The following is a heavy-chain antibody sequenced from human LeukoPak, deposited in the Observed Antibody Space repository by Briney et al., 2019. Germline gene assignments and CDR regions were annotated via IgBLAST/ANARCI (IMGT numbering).Heavy chain of an antibody. CDR2: INHSGST. D-gene: IGHD3-10*01. Sequence: PSETLSLTCAVYGGSFSGYYWSWIRQPPGKGLEWIGEINHSGSTNYNPSLKSRVTISVDTSKNQFSLKLSSVTAADTAVYYRARVGYYYGSGEANWFDPWGQGTLVTVSS. V-gene: IGHV4-34*01. CDR1: GGSFSGYY. CDR3: ARVGYYYGSGEANWFDP. J-gene: IGHJ5*02.